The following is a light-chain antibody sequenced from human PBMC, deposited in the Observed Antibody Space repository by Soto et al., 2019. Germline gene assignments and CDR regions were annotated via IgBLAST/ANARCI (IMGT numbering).Light chain of an antibody. CDR2: ATS. J-gene: IGKJ5*01. V-gene: IGKV1-39*01. CDR1: ESINTY. Sequence: DIQMTQSPSSLSASVGDRFTITWRASESINTYLNWYHQKPGKAPKLLICATSTLQSGVPARFSGSGSGTDFTLTISSLQPEDFATYYCQQFYSTPYTFGQGTRLEIK. CDR3: QQFYSTPYT.